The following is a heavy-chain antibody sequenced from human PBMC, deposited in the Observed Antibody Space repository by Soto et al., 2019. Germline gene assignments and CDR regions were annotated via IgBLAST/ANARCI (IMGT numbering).Heavy chain of an antibody. J-gene: IGHJ4*02. CDR3: ARAGPNYDFWSANPLDY. D-gene: IGHD3-3*01. CDR2: ISSSSSYI. CDR1: GFTFSSYS. V-gene: IGHV3-21*01. Sequence: VGSLRLSCAASGFTFSSYSMNWVRQAPGKGLEWVSSISSSSSYIYYADSVKGRFTISRDNAKNSLYLQMNSLRAEDTAVYYCARAGPNYDFWSANPLDYWGQGTLVTVSS.